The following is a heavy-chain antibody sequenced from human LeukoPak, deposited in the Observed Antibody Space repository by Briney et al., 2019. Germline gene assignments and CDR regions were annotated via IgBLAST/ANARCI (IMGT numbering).Heavy chain of an antibody. CDR3: ARGIAPEMVTIRGYFDY. D-gene: IGHD5-24*01. CDR2: IWYDGSNK. J-gene: IGHJ4*02. Sequence: GGSLRLSCAASGFTFSSYGMHWVRQAPGKRLEWVAVIWYDGSNKYYADSVKGRFTISRDNSKNTLYLQMNSLRAEDTAVYYCARGIAPEMVTIRGYFDYWGQGTLVTVSS. V-gene: IGHV3-33*01. CDR1: GFTFSSYG.